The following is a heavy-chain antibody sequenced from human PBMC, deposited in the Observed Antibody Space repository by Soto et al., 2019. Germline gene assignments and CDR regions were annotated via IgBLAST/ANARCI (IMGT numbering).Heavy chain of an antibody. J-gene: IGHJ4*02. Sequence: EVQLVESGGGLVQPGGSLRLSCAASGFTVNSNYMSWVRQAPGKGLEWVSVIYSDGSTYYADSVKGRFIISRDNSNNTRYCQMNSLRSEDTAVYYCATLTKSDILTGFYPCWGQGTLVTVSS. CDR1: GFTVNSNY. CDR3: ATLTKSDILTGFYPC. CDR2: IYSDGST. V-gene: IGHV3-66*01. D-gene: IGHD3-9*01.